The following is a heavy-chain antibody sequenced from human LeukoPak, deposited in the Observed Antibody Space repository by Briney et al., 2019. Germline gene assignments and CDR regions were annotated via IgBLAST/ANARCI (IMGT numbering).Heavy chain of an antibody. CDR3: AKETSYRRWFDP. Sequence: GRSLRLSCAASGFTFSSYGMHWVRQAPGKGLEWVAVISYDGSNKYYADSVKSRFTISRDNSKNTLYLQMNSLRAEDTAVYYCAKETSYRRWFDPWGQGTLVTVSS. CDR1: GFTFSSYG. D-gene: IGHD1-26*01. J-gene: IGHJ5*02. CDR2: ISYDGSNK. V-gene: IGHV3-30*18.